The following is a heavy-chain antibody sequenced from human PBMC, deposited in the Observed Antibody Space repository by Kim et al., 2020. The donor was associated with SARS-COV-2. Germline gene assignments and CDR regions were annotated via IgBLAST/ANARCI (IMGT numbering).Heavy chain of an antibody. CDR2: MTRHGTT. J-gene: IGHJ4*02. D-gene: IGHD3-22*01. CDR1: GMGINDRA. V-gene: IGHV3-23*01. CDR3: AKDHESSGWPTFYV. Sequence: GGSLRLSCAASGMGINDRAMSWVRQAPGKGLEWVSSMTRHGTTYYAASVTGRFSISRDISNNMLYLHMNSLRVGDTALYYCAKDHESSGWPTFYVWGQGTLFCVSS.